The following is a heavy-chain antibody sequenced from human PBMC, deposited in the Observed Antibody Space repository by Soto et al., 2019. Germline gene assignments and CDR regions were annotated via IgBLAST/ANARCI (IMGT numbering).Heavy chain of an antibody. V-gene: IGHV4-34*01. CDR3: ARVGPMVRGVTFDY. D-gene: IGHD3-10*01. Sequence: KTSETLSLTCAVYGGSFSGYYWSWIRQPPGKGLEWIGEINHSGSTNYNPSLKSRVTISVDTSKNQFSLKLSSVTAADTAVYYCARVGPMVRGVTFDYWGQGTLVTVSS. CDR1: GGSFSGYY. CDR2: INHSGST. J-gene: IGHJ4*02.